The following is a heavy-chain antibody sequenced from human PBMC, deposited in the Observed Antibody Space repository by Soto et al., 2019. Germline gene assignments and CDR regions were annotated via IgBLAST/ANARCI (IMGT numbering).Heavy chain of an antibody. CDR1: GGSISSYY. D-gene: IGHD3-22*01. Sequence: SETLSLTCTVSGGSISSYYWSWIRQPPGKGLEWIGYIYYSGSTNYNPSLKSRVTISVDTSKNQFSLKLSSVTAADTAVYYCARDYYDSSGSGWFDPWGQGTLVTVSS. CDR3: ARDYYDSSGSGWFDP. J-gene: IGHJ5*02. V-gene: IGHV4-59*01. CDR2: IYYSGST.